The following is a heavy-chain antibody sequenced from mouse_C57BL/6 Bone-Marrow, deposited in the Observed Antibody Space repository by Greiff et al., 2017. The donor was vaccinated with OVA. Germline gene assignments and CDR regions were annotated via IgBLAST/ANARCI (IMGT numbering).Heavy chain of an antibody. CDR2: IDPSDSYT. CDR3: ARRYYAMDH. CDR1: GYTFTSYW. J-gene: IGHJ4*01. V-gene: IGHV1-69*01. Sequence: QVQLQQPGAELVMPGASVKLSCKASGYTFTSYWMHWVKQRPGQGLEWIGEIDPSDSYTNYNQKFKGKSTLTVDKSSSTAYMQLSSLTSEDSAVYYCARRYYAMDHWGQGTSVTVSS.